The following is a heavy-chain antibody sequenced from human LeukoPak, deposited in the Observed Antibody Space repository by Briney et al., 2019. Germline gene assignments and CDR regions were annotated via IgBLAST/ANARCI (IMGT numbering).Heavy chain of an antibody. J-gene: IGHJ4*02. CDR1: GFTFTNYA. Sequence: GGSLRLSCAASGFTFTNYAMNWVRQAPGKGLEWVSGVSGSGASTYYADSVKGRVTISRDNSKNTLSLQMNSLRAEDTAIYFCAKDWWTNLPAYFDYWGQGTLVTVSS. CDR3: AKDWWTNLPAYFDY. V-gene: IGHV3-23*01. D-gene: IGHD2-15*01. CDR2: VSGSGAST.